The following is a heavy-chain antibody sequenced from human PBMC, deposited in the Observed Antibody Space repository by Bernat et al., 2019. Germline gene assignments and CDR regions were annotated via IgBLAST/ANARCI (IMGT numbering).Heavy chain of an antibody. V-gene: IGHV3-30-3*01. CDR3: ARDPADGRFRYDY. CDR2: ILSDGSNE. D-gene: IGHD2-21*01. CDR1: GFTFSSYA. J-gene: IGHJ4*02. Sequence: QVQLVESGGGVVQPGRSLRLSCAASGFTFSSYAMHWVRQAPGKGLEWVAVILSDGSNEYYVDSVKGRFTISRDNSKSTLYLQMNSLRAEDPATSYCARDPADGRFRYDYWGQGTLVTVSS.